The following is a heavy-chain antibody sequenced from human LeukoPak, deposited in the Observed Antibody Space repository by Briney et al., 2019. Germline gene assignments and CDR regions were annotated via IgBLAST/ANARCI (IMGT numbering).Heavy chain of an antibody. CDR3: AKGQFMYSSGWFYFDY. CDR1: GFTFSSYG. D-gene: IGHD6-19*01. V-gene: IGHV3-33*06. J-gene: IGHJ4*02. CDR2: IWYDGSNK. Sequence: GGSLRLSCAAPGFTFSSYGMHWVRQAPGKGLEWVAVIWYDGSNKYYADSVKGRFTISRDNSKNTLYLQMNSLRAEDTAVYYCAKGQFMYSSGWFYFDYWGQGTLVTVSS.